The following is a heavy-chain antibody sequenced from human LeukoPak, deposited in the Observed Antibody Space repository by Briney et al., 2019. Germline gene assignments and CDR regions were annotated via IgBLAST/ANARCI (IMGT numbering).Heavy chain of an antibody. CDR1: GGTFSSYA. CDR3: AREGGYNQGYAFDI. Sequence: ASVKVSCKASGGTFSSYAISWVRQAPGQGLEWMGGIIPIFGTANYAQKFQGRVTITADESTSTAYMELSSLRSEDTAVYYCAREGGYNQGYAFDIWSQGTMVTVSS. CDR2: IIPIFGTA. V-gene: IGHV1-69*13. J-gene: IGHJ3*02. D-gene: IGHD5-24*01.